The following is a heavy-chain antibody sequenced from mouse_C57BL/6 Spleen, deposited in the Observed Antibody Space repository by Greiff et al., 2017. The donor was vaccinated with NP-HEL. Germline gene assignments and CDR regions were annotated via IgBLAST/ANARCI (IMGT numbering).Heavy chain of an antibody. J-gene: IGHJ4*01. V-gene: IGHV1-64*01. Sequence: VQLQQSGAELVKPGASVKLSCKASSYTFTSYWMHWVKQRPGQGLEWIGMIHPNSGSTNYNEKFKSKATLTVDKSSSTAYMQLSSLTSEDSAVYYCAYYGSSNYAMDYWGQGTSVTVSS. D-gene: IGHD1-1*01. CDR2: IHPNSGST. CDR1: SYTFTSYW. CDR3: AYYGSSNYAMDY.